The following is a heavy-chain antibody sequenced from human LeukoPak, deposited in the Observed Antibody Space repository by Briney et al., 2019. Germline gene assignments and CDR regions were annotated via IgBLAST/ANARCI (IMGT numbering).Heavy chain of an antibody. CDR2: INPNSGGT. D-gene: IGHD2/OR15-2a*01. CDR1: GYTFTCYY. CDR3: ARESRGDYFLSYYYYMDV. J-gene: IGHJ6*03. Sequence: ASVKVSCKASGYTFTCYYLHWVRQAPGQGLEWMGWINPNSGGTNYAQKFQGRVTMTRDTSISTAYMELSRLRSDDTAVYSCARESRGDYFLSYYYYMDVWGKGTTVTVSS. V-gene: IGHV1-2*02.